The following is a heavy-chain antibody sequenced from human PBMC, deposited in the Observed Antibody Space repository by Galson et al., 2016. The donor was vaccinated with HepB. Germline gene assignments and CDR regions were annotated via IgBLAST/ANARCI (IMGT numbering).Heavy chain of an antibody. D-gene: IGHD1-1*01. J-gene: IGHJ5*02. V-gene: IGHV2-5*02. CDR3: AQSLGGKNWNWFDP. CDR1: DFSLFTSGVG. CDR2: VYWDDDN. Sequence: PALVKPTQTLTLTCTFSDFSLFTSGVGVGWIRQPPGKALEWLALVYWDDDNRYSPSLKSRLTITKDTSKNQVVLTMTNMEPVDTATYYCAQSLGGKNWNWFDPWGQGILVTVSS.